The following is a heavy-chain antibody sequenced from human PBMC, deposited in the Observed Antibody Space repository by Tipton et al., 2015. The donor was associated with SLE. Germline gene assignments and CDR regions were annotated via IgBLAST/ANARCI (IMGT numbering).Heavy chain of an antibody. Sequence: QSGPEVKKPGSSVKVSCESPGVTLSNDVVSWVRQAPGQGLEWMGGIIPMLGMAKPALKFQGRLTITADKSTNTVHMEMSSLRSEDTAVYYCAKDESEEVAADWFDPRGQGILVTVSS. D-gene: IGHD5-12*01. CDR1: GVTLSNDV. CDR2: IIPMLGMA. J-gene: IGHJ5*02. V-gene: IGHV1-69*04. CDR3: AKDESEEVAADWFDP.